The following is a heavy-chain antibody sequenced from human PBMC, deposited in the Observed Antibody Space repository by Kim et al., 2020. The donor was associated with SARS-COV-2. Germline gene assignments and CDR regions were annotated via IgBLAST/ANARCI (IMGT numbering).Heavy chain of an antibody. CDR2: IYYSGST. J-gene: IGHJ4*02. D-gene: IGHD3-3*01. V-gene: IGHV4-39*01. Sequence: SETLSLTCTVSGGSISSSDYYWGWIRQPPGKGLEWIGNIYYSGSTYYNPSLKSRLTISVDTSKNQFSRKLSSVTAADTAVYYCARQRAASITIFGVVMMGYYCDYWGQGTLVTVSS. CDR3: ARQRAASITIFGVVMMGYYCDY. CDR1: GGSISSSDYY.